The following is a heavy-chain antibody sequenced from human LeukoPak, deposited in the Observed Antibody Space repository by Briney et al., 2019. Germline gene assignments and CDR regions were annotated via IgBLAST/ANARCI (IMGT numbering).Heavy chain of an antibody. D-gene: IGHD5-12*01. CDR1: GGTFSSYA. CDR3: ARGTDIVATTQSRGYYFDY. CDR2: IIPIFGTS. J-gene: IGHJ4*02. Sequence: ASVQVSCQASGGTFSSYAISWVRQAPGQRLEWMGGIIPIFGTSNYAQKFQGRVTITTDESTSTAYMELSSLRSEDTAVYYCARGTDIVATTQSRGYYFDYWGRGTVVSVFS. V-gene: IGHV1-69*05.